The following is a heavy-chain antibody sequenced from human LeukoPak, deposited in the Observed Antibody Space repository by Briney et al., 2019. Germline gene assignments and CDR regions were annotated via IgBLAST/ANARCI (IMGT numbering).Heavy chain of an antibody. J-gene: IGHJ4*02. CDR2: ISGSGRGGAT. Sequence: GRSLRLSCAASAFTFRNYAIHWVRQAPGRGLEWVSNISGSGRGGATYYADSVKGRFTISRDNSKNTLYLQMNSLRAEDTAVYYCAKNGGYSYGLYYFDYWGQGTLVTVSS. D-gene: IGHD5-18*01. CDR3: AKNGGYSYGLYYFDY. V-gene: IGHV3-23*01. CDR1: AFTFRNYA.